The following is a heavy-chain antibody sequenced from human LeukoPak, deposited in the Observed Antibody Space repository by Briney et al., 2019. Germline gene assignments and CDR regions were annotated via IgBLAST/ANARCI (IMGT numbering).Heavy chain of an antibody. D-gene: IGHD2-15*01. V-gene: IGHV4-59*01. CDR3: ARISGGSFDAFDI. CDR1: GGSISSYY. Sequence: SETLSLTCTVSGGSISSYYWSWIRQPPGKGLEWIGYIYYSGSTNYNPSLKSRVTISLDTSKNQFSLKLSSVTAADTAVYYCARISGGSFDAFDIWGQGTMVTVSS. J-gene: IGHJ3*02. CDR2: IYYSGST.